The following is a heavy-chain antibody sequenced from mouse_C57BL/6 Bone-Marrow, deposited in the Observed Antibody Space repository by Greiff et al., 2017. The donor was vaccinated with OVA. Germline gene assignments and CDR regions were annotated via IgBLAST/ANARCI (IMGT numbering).Heavy chain of an antibody. V-gene: IGHV5-4*03. D-gene: IGHD2-1*01. CDR1: GFTFSNYA. Sequence: EVKLVESGGGLVKPGGSLKLSCAASGFTFSNYAMSWVRQTPEKRLEWVATISDGGSYTYYPDNVKGRFTISRDNPKNNLYLQMSHLKSEDTAMYYCAGYANSYAMDYWGQGTSVTVSS. CDR2: ISDGGSYT. CDR3: AGYANSYAMDY. J-gene: IGHJ4*01.